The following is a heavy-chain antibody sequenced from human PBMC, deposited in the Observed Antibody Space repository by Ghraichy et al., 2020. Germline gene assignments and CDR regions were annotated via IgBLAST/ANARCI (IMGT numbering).Heavy chain of an antibody. CDR1: GFSLSTSGMC. D-gene: IGHD3-22*01. V-gene: IGHV2-70*11. CDR2: IDWDDDK. Sequence: SGPTLVKPTQTLTLTCTFSGFSLSTSGMCVSWIRQPPGKALEWLARIDWDDDKYYSTSLKTRLTISKDTSKNQVVLTITNMDPVDTATYYCARIRYYYDSSGYYLYSTFDYWGQGTLVTVSS. CDR3: ARIRYYYDSSGYYLYSTFDY. J-gene: IGHJ4*02.